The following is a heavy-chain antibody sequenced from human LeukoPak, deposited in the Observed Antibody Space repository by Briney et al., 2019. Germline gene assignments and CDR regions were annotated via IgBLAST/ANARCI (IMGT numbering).Heavy chain of an antibody. D-gene: IGHD6-19*01. V-gene: IGHV1-18*01. CDR1: GYAFSMYG. J-gene: IGHJ4*02. CDR3: ARDKDSGAVAGTFDS. CDR2: ISAYNGHT. Sequence: ASVKVSCKASGYAFSMYGISWVRQAPGQGLEWMGWISAYNGHTKYAQKLQGRVTMTTDTSTSTAYMELTSLTSDDTAVYYCARDKDSGAVAGTFDSWGQGTLVTVSS.